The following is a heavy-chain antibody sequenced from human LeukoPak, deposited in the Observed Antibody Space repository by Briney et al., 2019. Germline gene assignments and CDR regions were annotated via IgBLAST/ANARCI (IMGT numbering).Heavy chain of an antibody. CDR2: IYTNGGT. V-gene: IGHV4-4*07. J-gene: IGHJ4*02. Sequence: SATLSLTCTVSGGSVSSYYWSWIRQPAGKGLEWIGRIYTNGGTDYNASLTSRVTISVDKSNNQFSLKMTSVTVADTAVYYCAGRDYWGQGILVTVSS. CDR3: AGRDY. CDR1: GGSVSSYY.